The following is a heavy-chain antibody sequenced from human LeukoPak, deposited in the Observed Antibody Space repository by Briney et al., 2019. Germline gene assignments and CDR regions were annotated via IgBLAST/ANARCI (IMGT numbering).Heavy chain of an antibody. CDR3: ATIVVVPAAIAYNWFDP. V-gene: IGHV1-24*01. CDR1: GYTLTELS. Sequence: ASVKVSCEVSGYTLTELSMHWVRQAPGKGLEWMGGFDPEDGETIYAQKFQGRVTMTEDTSTDTAYMELSSLRSEDTAVYYCATIVVVPAAIAYNWFDPWGQGTLVTVSS. D-gene: IGHD2-2*01. CDR2: FDPEDGET. J-gene: IGHJ5*02.